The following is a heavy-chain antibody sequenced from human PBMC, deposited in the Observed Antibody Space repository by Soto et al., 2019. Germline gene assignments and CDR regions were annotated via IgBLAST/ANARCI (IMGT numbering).Heavy chain of an antibody. Sequence: GGSLRLSCAASGFTFSTYSMNWVRQAPGKGLEWVSSISSSSTYIYYADSVKGRFTISRDNAKNSLFLQMNSLRAEDTAVYHCARGGPCNSASCYPDYWGQGTLVTVSS. J-gene: IGHJ4*02. D-gene: IGHD2-2*01. V-gene: IGHV3-21*01. CDR2: ISSSSTYI. CDR1: GFTFSTYS. CDR3: ARGGPCNSASCYPDY.